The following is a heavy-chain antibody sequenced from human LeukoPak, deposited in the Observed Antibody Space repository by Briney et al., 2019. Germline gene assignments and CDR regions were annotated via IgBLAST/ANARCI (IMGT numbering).Heavy chain of an antibody. CDR3: AKEGDQFRGYLDV. V-gene: IGHV3-33*06. Sequence: PGGSLRLSCTASGFMFSRLGMQWVRQAPGEGLEWVAMIWHDGSVEEYADSVKGRFTISRDNSQNTLYLQMNSLRDDDTAVYYCAKEGDQFRGYLDVWGKGNTVTVSS. J-gene: IGHJ6*03. CDR1: GFMFSRLG. D-gene: IGHD3-16*01. CDR2: IWHDGSVE.